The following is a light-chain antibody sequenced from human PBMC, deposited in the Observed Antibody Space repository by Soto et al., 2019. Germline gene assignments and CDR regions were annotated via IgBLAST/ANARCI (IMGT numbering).Light chain of an antibody. CDR1: QGISNY. CDR3: QHYNNAPYT. J-gene: IGKJ2*01. Sequence: DIQMTQSPSSLSASVGDRVTITCRASQGISNYLAWYQQKPGKVPKLLIYSASTLQSGVPSRFSGSGSGTDFTLTISSLEPEDVATYCCQHYNNAPYTFGQGTKLEIE. V-gene: IGKV1-27*01. CDR2: SAS.